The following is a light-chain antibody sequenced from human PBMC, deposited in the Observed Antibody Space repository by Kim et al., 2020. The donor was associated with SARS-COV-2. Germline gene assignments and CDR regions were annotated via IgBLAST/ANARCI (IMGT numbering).Light chain of an antibody. V-gene: IGKV3-15*01. CDR3: QQYNNWPPWT. J-gene: IGKJ1*01. CDR1: WSVSSN. CDR2: GAS. Sequence: SPGPRATLSRRAGWSVSSNLAWYQQTPGQAPRLLIYGASTRATGIPARFSGSGSGTEFTLTISSLQSEDFAVYYCQQYNNWPPWTFGQGTKVDIK.